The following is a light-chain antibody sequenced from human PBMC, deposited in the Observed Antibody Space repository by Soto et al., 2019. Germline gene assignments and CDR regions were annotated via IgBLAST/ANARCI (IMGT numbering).Light chain of an antibody. CDR2: AAS. V-gene: IGKV1-27*01. CDR3: QKYDSAPHT. J-gene: IGKJ1*01. Sequence: DIPMTQAPSPLSASVGDRITITFRARQGLSNNLAWYQQKPGKVPKLLIYAASTLQSGVPSRFSGSGSGTDFTLTIGSLQPEDVATYYCQKYDSAPHTFGQGTKVEIK. CDR1: QGLSNN.